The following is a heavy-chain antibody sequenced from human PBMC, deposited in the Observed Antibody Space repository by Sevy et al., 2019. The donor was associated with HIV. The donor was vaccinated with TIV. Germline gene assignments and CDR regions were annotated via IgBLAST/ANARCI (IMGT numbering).Heavy chain of an antibody. CDR1: GFNFRNSW. CDR3: GRDKEEGASVFDY. D-gene: IGHD3-16*01. CDR2: IKQDGYET. Sequence: GGSLRLSCATFGFNFRNSWMAWVRQPPGKGLEFLADIKQDGYETYYVDSVKGRFTISRDNAKNSLHLQMNSLGAEDKAMYFWGRDKEEGASVFDYWGQGTPVTVSS. J-gene: IGHJ4*02. V-gene: IGHV3-7*03.